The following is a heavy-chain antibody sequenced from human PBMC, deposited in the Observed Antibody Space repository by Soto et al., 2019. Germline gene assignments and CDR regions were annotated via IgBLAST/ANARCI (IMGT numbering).Heavy chain of an antibody. D-gene: IGHD2-15*01. V-gene: IGHV3-21*01. J-gene: IGHJ6*03. CDR1: GFTFSSYS. Sequence: PGGSLRLSCAASGFTFSSYSMNWVRQAPGQGLEWVSSISSSNNYISYADSLKGRFTISRDNAKNSLYLQMNSLRAEDTAVYYCARDRVVLGYCNGGSCGYMDVWGKGTTVTVSS. CDR2: ISSSNNYI. CDR3: ARDRVVLGYCNGGSCGYMDV.